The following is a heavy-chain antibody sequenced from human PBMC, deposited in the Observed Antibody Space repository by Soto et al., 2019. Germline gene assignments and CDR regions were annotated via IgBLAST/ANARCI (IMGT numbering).Heavy chain of an antibody. CDR2: IYWDDDK. CDR3: AHRTSLITMVRGVIYGFDY. Sequence: QITLKESGPTLVKPTQTLTLTCTFSGFSLSTSGVGVGWIRQPPGKALEWLALIYWDDDKHHSPSLKSRLTITSDTSKNQVVLTMPHMDPVDTATYCCAHRTSLITMVRGVIYGFDYWGQGTLVTVSS. D-gene: IGHD3-10*01. J-gene: IGHJ4*02. CDR1: GFSLSTSGVG. V-gene: IGHV2-5*02.